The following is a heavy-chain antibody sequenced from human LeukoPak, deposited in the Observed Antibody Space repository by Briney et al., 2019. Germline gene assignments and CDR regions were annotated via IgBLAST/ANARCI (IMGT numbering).Heavy chain of an antibody. Sequence: SETLSLTCTVSGGSISSYYWSWIRQPPGKGLEWIGYIYYSGSTNYNPSLKSRVTISVDTAKNQFSLKLSSVTAADTAVYYCARGGYFDYWGQGTLVTVSS. CDR2: IYYSGST. V-gene: IGHV4-59*01. CDR3: ARGGYFDY. CDR1: GGSISSYY. J-gene: IGHJ4*02.